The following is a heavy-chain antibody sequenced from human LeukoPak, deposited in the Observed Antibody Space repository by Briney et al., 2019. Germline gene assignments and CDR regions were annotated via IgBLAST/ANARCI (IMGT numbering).Heavy chain of an antibody. D-gene: IGHD5-18*01. Sequence: PGGSLRLSCAASGFTFSSYEMNWVRQAPGKGLEWVSYISSSGSTIYYADSVKGRFTISRDDAKNSLYLQMHSLRAEDTAVYYCGRYKAMDSWGQGTLVTVSS. CDR2: ISSSGSTI. CDR1: GFTFSSYE. CDR3: GRYKAMDS. J-gene: IGHJ4*02. V-gene: IGHV3-48*03.